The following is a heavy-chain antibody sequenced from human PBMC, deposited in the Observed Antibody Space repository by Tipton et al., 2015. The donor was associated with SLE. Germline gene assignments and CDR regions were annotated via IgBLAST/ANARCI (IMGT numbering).Heavy chain of an antibody. V-gene: IGHV4-59*01. D-gene: IGHD3-10*01. CDR3: ARGEGYYGSGSYQGWFDP. CDR1: GGSISSYY. Sequence: LRLSCTVSGGSISSYYWSWIRQPPGKGLEWIGYIYYSGSTNYNPSLKSRVTISVDTSKNQFSLKLSSVTAADTAVYYCARGEGYYGSGSYQGWFDPWGQGTLVTVSS. J-gene: IGHJ5*02. CDR2: IYYSGST.